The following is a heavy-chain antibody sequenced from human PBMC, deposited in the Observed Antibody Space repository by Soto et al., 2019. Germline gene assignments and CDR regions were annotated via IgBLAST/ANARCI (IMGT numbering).Heavy chain of an antibody. D-gene: IGHD3-22*01. J-gene: IGHJ5*02. CDR2: INSDGSST. V-gene: IGHV3-74*01. Sequence: GGSLRLSCAASGFTFSSYWMHWVRQAPGKGLVWVSRINSDGSSTSYADSVKGRFTISRDNAKNTLYLQMNSLRAEDTAVYYCARDQGSTYYYDSSGYYYVNNWFDPWGQGTLVTVS. CDR3: ARDQGSTYYYDSSGYYYVNNWFDP. CDR1: GFTFSSYW.